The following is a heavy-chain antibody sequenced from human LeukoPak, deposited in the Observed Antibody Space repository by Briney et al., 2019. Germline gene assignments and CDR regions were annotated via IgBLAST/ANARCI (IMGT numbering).Heavy chain of an antibody. CDR3: ARDSGLYGSGSSFDY. D-gene: IGHD3-10*01. Sequence: SETLSLTCTLSGGSISSYYWSWVRQPPGKGLEWIGYIYYSGSPTYNPSFKSRVTISVDTSKNQFSLKLSSVTAADTAVYYCARDSGLYGSGSSFDYWGQGTLVTVSS. CDR2: IYYSGSP. V-gene: IGHV4-59*01. CDR1: GGSISSYY. J-gene: IGHJ4*02.